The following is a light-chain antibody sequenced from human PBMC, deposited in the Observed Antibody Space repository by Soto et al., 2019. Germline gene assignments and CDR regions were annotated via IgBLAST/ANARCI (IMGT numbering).Light chain of an antibody. CDR2: GAS. CDR3: QQYDNWPTWT. Sequence: EIVMTQSPATLSGSPGERATLSCRASQSVGSNLAWYQQKPGQAPRLLIFGASTRATGIPARFSGSGSGTEFSLTISSLXXXXXXXXXCQQYDNWPTWTFGQGTKVDTK. J-gene: IGKJ1*01. CDR1: QSVGSN. V-gene: IGKV3-15*01.